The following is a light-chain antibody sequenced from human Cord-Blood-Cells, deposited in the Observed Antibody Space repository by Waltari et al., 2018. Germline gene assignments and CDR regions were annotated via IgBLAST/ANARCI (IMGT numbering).Light chain of an antibody. J-gene: IGLJ2*01. V-gene: IGLV2-14*01. Sequence: QSALTQPASVSGSPGQSITISCTGTSSDVGGYNYVSWYQQHPGKAPKLLIYDVSNRPSGVWNLFSCSKSGNTASLTISGLQAEDEADYYCSSYTSSSTVVFGGGTKLTVL. CDR2: DVS. CDR3: SSYTSSSTVV. CDR1: SSDVGGYNY.